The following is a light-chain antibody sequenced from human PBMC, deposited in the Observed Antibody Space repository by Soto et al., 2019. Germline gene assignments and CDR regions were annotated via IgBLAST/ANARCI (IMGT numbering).Light chain of an antibody. CDR3: QQSYSAWWT. Sequence: DIQMTQSPSSLSASVGDRVTITCRASQSISTYLNWYQQKPGKAPKLLIYAASNLQSGVPSRFSGRGSGTDFTLTISSLQPEDFATYYCQQSYSAWWTFGQGTKVEIK. CDR1: QSISTY. J-gene: IGKJ1*01. V-gene: IGKV1-39*01. CDR2: AAS.